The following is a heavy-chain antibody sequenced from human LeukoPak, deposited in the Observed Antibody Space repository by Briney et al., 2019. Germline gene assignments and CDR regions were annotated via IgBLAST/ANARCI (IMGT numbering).Heavy chain of an antibody. CDR1: GGHIDSVY. D-gene: IGHD3-10*01. J-gene: IGHJ6*03. CDR3: ARDRFGEDYMDD. Sequence: KPSETLSLTCSVSGGHIDSVYWNWIRQPPGKGLEWIGYIYYTGSTNYNPFLKSRVTISVDTYKNQFSLRLSSVAAADTAVYYCARDRFGEDYMDDWGKGTTVTVSS. CDR2: IYYTGST. V-gene: IGHV4-59*01.